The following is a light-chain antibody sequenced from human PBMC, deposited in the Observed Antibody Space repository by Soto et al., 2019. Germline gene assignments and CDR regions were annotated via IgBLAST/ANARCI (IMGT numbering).Light chain of an antibody. V-gene: IGLV3-9*01. CDR3: QVWDRSTVV. Sequence: SYELTQPLSVSVALGQTARITCGGNNLGSKNVHWYQQKPGQAPVLVIYSDTNRPSAIPERLSGSNSGNTATLTISRAQVGDEADYYCQVWDRSTVVFGGGTKPTLL. CDR2: SDT. J-gene: IGLJ2*01. CDR1: NLGSKN.